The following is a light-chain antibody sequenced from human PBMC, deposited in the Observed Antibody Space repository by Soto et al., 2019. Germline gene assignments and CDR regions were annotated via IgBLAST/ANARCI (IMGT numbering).Light chain of an antibody. Sequence: EIVITQSPATLSVPPGERATLSCRASQSVSSNLAWYQQKPGQAPRLLIYGASTRATGIPARFSGSGSGTEFTLTISSLQSEDFAVYYCQQYNNWPQTFGQGTKV. CDR1: QSVSSN. J-gene: IGKJ1*01. CDR2: GAS. CDR3: QQYNNWPQT. V-gene: IGKV3-15*01.